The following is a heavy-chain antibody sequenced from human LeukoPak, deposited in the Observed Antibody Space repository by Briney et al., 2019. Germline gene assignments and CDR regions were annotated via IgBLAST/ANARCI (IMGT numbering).Heavy chain of an antibody. CDR2: IFYSGST. CDR3: ARRGGGHAFDI. Sequence: PSETLSLTCTVSGGSISSSNSYYYWGWIRQPPGKGLEYIGYIFYSGSTNYNPSLKSRVTISVDTSKIHFSLRLSSVTAADTAVYYCARRGGGHAFDIWGQGTMVTVSS. J-gene: IGHJ3*02. D-gene: IGHD3-16*01. CDR1: GGSISSSNSYYY. V-gene: IGHV4-61*05.